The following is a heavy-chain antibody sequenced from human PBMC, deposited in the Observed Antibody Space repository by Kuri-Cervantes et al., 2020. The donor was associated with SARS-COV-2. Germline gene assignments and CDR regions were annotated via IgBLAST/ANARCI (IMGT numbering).Heavy chain of an antibody. Sequence: GESLKISCAASGFTFSSYWMSWVRQAPGKGLEWVGRIKSKTDGGTTDYAAPVKGRFTISRDDSKNTLYLQMNSLKTEDTAVYYCTTASNYYYDSSGYGKNFDYWGQGTLVTVSS. D-gene: IGHD3-22*01. CDR2: IKSKTDGGTT. CDR3: TTASNYYYDSSGYGKNFDY. V-gene: IGHV3-15*01. J-gene: IGHJ4*02. CDR1: GFTFSSYW.